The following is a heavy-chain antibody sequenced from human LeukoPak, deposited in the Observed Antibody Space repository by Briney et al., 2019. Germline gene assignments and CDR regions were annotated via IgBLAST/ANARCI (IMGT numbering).Heavy chain of an antibody. J-gene: IGHJ4*02. CDR2: ISASGGNT. CDR3: AKGDRSGSYSYFDY. CDR1: GFTFSSYA. Sequence: GGSLRLSCVASGFTFSSYAMSWVRQAPGKGLEWVSSISASGGNTYYADSVQGRFTISRDNSKNTLYLQMNSLRAEDTVVFYCAKGDRSGSYSYFDYSGQGTLVTVSS. D-gene: IGHD3-10*01. V-gene: IGHV3-23*01.